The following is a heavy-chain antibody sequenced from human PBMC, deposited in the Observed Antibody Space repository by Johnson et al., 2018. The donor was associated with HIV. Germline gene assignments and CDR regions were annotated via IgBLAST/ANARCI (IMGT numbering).Heavy chain of an antibody. D-gene: IGHD5-18*01. CDR3: ARKGGYGQAFDI. CDR1: GFTFDDYG. J-gene: IGHJ3*02. CDR2: ISYDGSNK. Sequence: QVQLVESGGGLVQPGGSLRLSCAASGFTFDDYGMSWVRQAPGKGLEWVAVISYDGSNKYYADSVKGRFTISRDNSKNTLYLQMGGLRTEDMAVYYCARKGGYGQAFDIWGQGTLVTVSS. V-gene: IGHV3-30*03.